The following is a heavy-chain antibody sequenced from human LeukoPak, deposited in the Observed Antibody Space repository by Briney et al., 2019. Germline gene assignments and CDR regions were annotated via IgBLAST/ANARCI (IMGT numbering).Heavy chain of an antibody. CDR3: ARRSSSWYSQYFQH. V-gene: IGHV4-4*07. CDR1: GGSIHSY. Sequence: PSETLSLTCTVSGGSIHSYWSWIRQPAGKGLEWIGRISGSGTITYNPALQSRLSISIDTSKNQFSLKLMSVTAADTAVYYCARRSSSWYSQYFQHWGQGTLVTVSS. D-gene: IGHD6-13*01. J-gene: IGHJ1*01. CDR2: ISGSGTI.